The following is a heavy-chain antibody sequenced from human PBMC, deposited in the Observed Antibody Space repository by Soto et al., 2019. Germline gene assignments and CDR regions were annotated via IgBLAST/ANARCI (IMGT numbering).Heavy chain of an antibody. V-gene: IGHV3-23*01. CDR2: ISGSGGST. CDR1: GFTFSSYA. CDR3: AKAYSYGYSRIDFDY. J-gene: IGHJ4*02. Sequence: EVQLLESGGGLVQPGGSLRLSCAASGFTFSSYAMSWVRQAPGKGLEWVSAISGSGGSTYYADSVKGRFTISRDNSKTTLYLQMNSLRAEDTAVYYCAKAYSYGYSRIDFDYWGRGTLVTVSS. D-gene: IGHD5-18*01.